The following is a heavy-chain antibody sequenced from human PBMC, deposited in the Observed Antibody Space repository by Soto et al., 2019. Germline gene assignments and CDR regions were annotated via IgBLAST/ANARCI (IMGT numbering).Heavy chain of an antibody. D-gene: IGHD2-2*01. CDR3: ARGDYQYSIDY. CDR2: IYRTGNT. J-gene: IGHJ4*02. Sequence: PSEPLSLTYTVSGDSMTSADYSWSWIRQPPGKGLEWLGYIYRTGNTHYSPSLKSRVSISQDRSKNQFSLELTSVTAADTAVYYCARGDYQYSIDYWGQGTLVTSPQ. V-gene: IGHV4-30-2*01. CDR1: GDSMTSADYS.